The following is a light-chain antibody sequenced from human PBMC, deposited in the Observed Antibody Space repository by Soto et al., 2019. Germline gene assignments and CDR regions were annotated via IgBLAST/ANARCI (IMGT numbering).Light chain of an antibody. J-gene: IGKJ1*01. CDR3: QQRSNWPPGST. CDR1: QSVSSY. V-gene: IGKV3-11*01. CDR2: DAS. Sequence: EIVLTQSPATLSLSPGERATLSCRASQSVSSYLAWYQQKPGQAPRLLIYDASNRATGIPARFSGSGSGTDFTLTISSLEPEDFVVYYCQQRSNWPPGSTFGQGTKVEIK.